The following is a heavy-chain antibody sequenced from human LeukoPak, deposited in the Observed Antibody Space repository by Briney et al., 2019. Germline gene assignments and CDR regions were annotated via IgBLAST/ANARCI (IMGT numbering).Heavy chain of an antibody. J-gene: IGHJ5*02. CDR3: ARSVVAATWWFDP. CDR2: IYYSGST. Sequence: SETLSLTCTVSGGSMSSYYWSWIRQPPGKGLEWMGYIYYSGSTNYNPSLKSRVTISVDTSKNQFSLKLSSVTAADTAVYYCARSVVAATWWFDPWGQGTLVTVSS. V-gene: IGHV4-59*01. D-gene: IGHD2-15*01. CDR1: GGSMSSYY.